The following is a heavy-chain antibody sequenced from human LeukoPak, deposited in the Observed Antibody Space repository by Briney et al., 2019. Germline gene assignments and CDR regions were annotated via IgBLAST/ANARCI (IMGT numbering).Heavy chain of an antibody. V-gene: IGHV3-30-3*01. CDR2: ISYDGSNK. D-gene: IGHD3-9*01. J-gene: IGHJ3*02. CDR1: GFTFSSYA. CDR3: ARRGILTGYYEAFDI. Sequence: GGSLRLSCAASGFTFSSYAMHWVRQAPGKGLEWVAVISYDGSNKYYADSVKGRFTISRDNSKNTLYLQMNSLRAEDTAVYYCARRGILTGYYEAFDIWGQGTMVTVSS.